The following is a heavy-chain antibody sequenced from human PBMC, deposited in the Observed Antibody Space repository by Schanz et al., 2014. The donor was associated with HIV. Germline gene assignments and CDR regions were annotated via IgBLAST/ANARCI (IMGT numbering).Heavy chain of an antibody. CDR2: ISSDGSST. Sequence: EVQLVESGGGPVKPGGSVRLSCAASGFTFSSYSMNWVRQAPGKGLEWVSRISSDGSSTSYADSVKGRFTISRDNAKNTLYLQTNSLRXEDTAVYYCARDDCSGGSCYSNYYYGMDVWGQGTTVTVSS. J-gene: IGHJ6*02. CDR1: GFTFSSYS. D-gene: IGHD2-15*01. V-gene: IGHV3-74*01. CDR3: ARDDCSGGSCYSNYYYGMDV.